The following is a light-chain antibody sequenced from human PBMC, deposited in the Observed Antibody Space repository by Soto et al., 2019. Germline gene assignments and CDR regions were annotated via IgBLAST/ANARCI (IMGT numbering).Light chain of an antibody. CDR3: QQRSNWHPWT. Sequence: EIVLTHSPATLSLSPGERATLSCRASQSFSSYLAWYQQKPGQAPRLLIYDASNRATGIPARFSGSGSGTDFTLTISSLEPEDFAVYYCQQRSNWHPWTFGQGTKV. J-gene: IGKJ1*01. CDR2: DAS. CDR1: QSFSSY. V-gene: IGKV3-11*01.